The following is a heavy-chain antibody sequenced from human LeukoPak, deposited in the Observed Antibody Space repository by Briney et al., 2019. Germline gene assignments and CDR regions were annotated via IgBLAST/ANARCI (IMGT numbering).Heavy chain of an antibody. CDR2: IIPIFGTA. J-gene: IGHJ4*02. CDR1: GGTFSSYA. CDR3: AKSRGRYDNSGWRTYDY. D-gene: IGHD6-19*01. V-gene: IGHV1-69*13. Sequence: SVKVSCKASGGTFSSYAISWVRQAPGQGLEWMGGIIPIFGTANYAQKFQGRVTITADESTSTAYMELSSLRSEDTAIYYCAKSRGRYDNSGWRTYDYWGQGTLVTVSS.